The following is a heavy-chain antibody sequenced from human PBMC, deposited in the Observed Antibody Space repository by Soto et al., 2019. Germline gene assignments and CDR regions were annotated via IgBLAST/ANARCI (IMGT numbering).Heavy chain of an antibody. J-gene: IGHJ6*02. CDR1: GFTFSQFA. CDR3: VFLGEYYDLWSDDPHYRMAV. D-gene: IGHD3-3*01. CDR2: ISESGST. Sequence: GGSLRLSCAASGFTFSQFAMSWVRQAPGKGLQWVSSISESGSTFYAGSVMGRFTISRDNAKNTLHLQMSGLRAEDTAVYYCVFLGEYYDLWSDDPHYRMAVWGQGTTVTVSS. V-gene: IGHV3-23*01.